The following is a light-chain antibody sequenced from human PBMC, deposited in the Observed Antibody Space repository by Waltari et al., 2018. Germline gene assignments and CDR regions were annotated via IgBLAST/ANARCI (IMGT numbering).Light chain of an antibody. V-gene: IGKV1-39*01. CDR1: QSVATS. J-gene: IGKJ2*03. CDR2: DAS. CDR3: QQSHGFPYS. Sequence: DIQITQSPSSLSSSVGDRVTITCRASQSVATSLNWYHQEPGKAPKLLIYDASSLHSGVPSRFSGSGSGTDFTLTIYSLQPEDFGTYYCQQSHGFPYSFGQGTNLEI.